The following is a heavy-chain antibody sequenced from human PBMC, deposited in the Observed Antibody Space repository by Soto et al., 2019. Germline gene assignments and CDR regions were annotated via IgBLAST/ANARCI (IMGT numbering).Heavy chain of an antibody. V-gene: IGHV1-18*01. CDR1: GYTFTSYG. J-gene: IGHJ5*02. CDR3: ARDHSPISASIAVAGTVWFDP. Sequence: ASVKVSCKASGYTFTSYGISWLRQAPGQGLERMGWISAYNGNTNYAQKLQGRVTMTTDTSTSTAYMELRSLRSDDTAVYYCARDHSPISASIAVAGTVWFDPWGQGTLVTVSS. D-gene: IGHD6-19*01. CDR2: ISAYNGNT.